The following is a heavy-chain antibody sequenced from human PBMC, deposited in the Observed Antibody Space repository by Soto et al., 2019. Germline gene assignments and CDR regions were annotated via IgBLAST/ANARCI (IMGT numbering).Heavy chain of an antibody. Sequence: QVQLVQSGAEVKKPGASVKVSCKASGYTFTSYGISWVRQAPGQGLEWMGWISAYNGNTNYAQKLQGRVTMTTDTSTSTAYMELRSLRSDDTAVYYCARYLEEAYYDSSGYYQSVFDPGGQGTLVTVSS. CDR3: ARYLEEAYYDSSGYYQSVFDP. J-gene: IGHJ5*02. D-gene: IGHD3-22*01. CDR1: GYTFTSYG. V-gene: IGHV1-18*01. CDR2: ISAYNGNT.